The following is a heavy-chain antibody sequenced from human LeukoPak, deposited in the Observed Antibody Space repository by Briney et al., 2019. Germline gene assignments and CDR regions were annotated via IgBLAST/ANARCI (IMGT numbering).Heavy chain of an antibody. CDR2: IYYSGST. J-gene: IGHJ4*02. D-gene: IGHD6-19*01. Sequence: PSETLSLTCTVSGGSISSYYWSWIRQPSGKGLEWIGYIYYSGSTNYNPSLKSRVTISVDTSKNQFSLKLSSVTAADTAVYYCARVGSSGWFNDWGQGTLVTVSS. CDR1: GGSISSYY. V-gene: IGHV4-59*01. CDR3: ARVGSSGWFND.